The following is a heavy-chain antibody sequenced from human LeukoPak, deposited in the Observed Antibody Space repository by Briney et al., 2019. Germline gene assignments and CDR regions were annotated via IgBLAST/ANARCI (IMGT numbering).Heavy chain of an antibody. J-gene: IGHJ6*03. D-gene: IGHD5-18*01. Sequence: GASVKVSCKASVGTFSSYAISWVRQAPGQGLEWMGGIIPIFGTANYAQKFQGRVTITADKSTSTAYMELSSLRSEDTAVYYCASAGDRIGYSYGYYYYYYMDVWGKGTTVTVSS. V-gene: IGHV1-69*06. CDR3: ASAGDRIGYSYGYYYYYYMDV. CDR2: IIPIFGTA. CDR1: VGTFSSYA.